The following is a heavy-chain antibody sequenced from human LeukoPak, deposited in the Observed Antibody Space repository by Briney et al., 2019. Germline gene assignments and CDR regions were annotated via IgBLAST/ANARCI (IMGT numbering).Heavy chain of an antibody. J-gene: IGHJ1*01. CDR1: GDYISSYY. Sequence: PSETLSLTCTVSGDYISSYYWSWIRQPPGKALEWIGYLYYSGGTTYNPSLKRRVTMSVDTSKSHFSLKLNSVTAADTAISYCARVRGTFETDWGQGTLVTVSS. D-gene: IGHD2/OR15-2a*01. CDR3: ARVRGTFETD. CDR2: LYYSGGT. V-gene: IGHV4-59*01.